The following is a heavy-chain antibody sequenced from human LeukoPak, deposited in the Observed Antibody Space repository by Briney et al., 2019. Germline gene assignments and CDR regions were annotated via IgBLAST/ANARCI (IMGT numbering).Heavy chain of an antibody. D-gene: IGHD3-3*01. CDR3: ARDSAVFGVVPDYAFDI. J-gene: IGHJ3*02. V-gene: IGHV4-59*01. Sequence: PSETLSLTCTVSGGSISSYYWSWIRQPPGKGLEWIGYIYYSGSTNYNPSLKSRVTISVDTSKNQFSLKLSSVTAADTAVYYCARDSAVFGVVPDYAFDIWGQGTMVTVSS. CDR2: IYYSGST. CDR1: GGSISSYY.